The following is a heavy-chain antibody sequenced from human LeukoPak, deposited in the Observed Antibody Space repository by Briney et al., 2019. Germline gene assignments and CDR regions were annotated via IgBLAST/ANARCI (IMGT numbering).Heavy chain of an antibody. J-gene: IGHJ4*02. D-gene: IGHD6-13*01. CDR3: ATSRGSWPDYFDY. Sequence: GGSLRLSCAASGFIFSSYSMNWVRQAPGKGLEWVSSISSSSIYIYYADSVKGRFTISRDNAKNSLYLQMNSLRAEDTAVYYCATSRGSWPDYFDYWGQGTLVTVSS. V-gene: IGHV3-21*01. CDR1: GFIFSSYS. CDR2: ISSSSIYI.